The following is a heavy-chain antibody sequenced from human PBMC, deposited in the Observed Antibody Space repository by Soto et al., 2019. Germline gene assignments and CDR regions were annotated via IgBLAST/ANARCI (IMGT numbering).Heavy chain of an antibody. Sequence: GGPLRLSCAASGFTFSRYGMHWVRQAAGKGLERVAVISYDGSNKYYADSVKGRFTISRDNSKNTLYLQMNSLRAEDTAVYYLPTRPSHRTTDHVLSAYVSDPWGLAAVVNVPS. CDR1: GFTFSRYG. D-gene: IGHD3-16*02. CDR2: ISYDGSNK. CDR3: PTRPSHRTTDHVLSAYVSDP. V-gene: IGHV3-30*03. J-gene: IGHJ5*02.